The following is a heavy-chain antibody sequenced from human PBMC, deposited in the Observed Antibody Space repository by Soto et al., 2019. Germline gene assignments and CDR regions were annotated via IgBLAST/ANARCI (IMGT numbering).Heavy chain of an antibody. V-gene: IGHV3-33*01. J-gene: IGHJ4*02. CDR2: IRSDGSDK. CDR3: ARRTSGNFHFDY. CDR1: GFTFSNFG. D-gene: IGHD3-10*01. Sequence: GGSLRLSCAASGFTFSNFGMYWVRQAPGKGLEWLAVIRSDGSDKYYADSVKGRFTISRDNSKSTLYLQMDSLRAEDTAVYYCARRTSGNFHFDYWGQGALVTVSS.